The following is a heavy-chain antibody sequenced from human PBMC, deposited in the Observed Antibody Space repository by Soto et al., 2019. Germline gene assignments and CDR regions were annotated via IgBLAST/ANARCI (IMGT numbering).Heavy chain of an antibody. CDR1: GGSISSGGYY. J-gene: IGHJ5*02. Sequence: QVQLQESGPGLVKPSQTLSLTCTVSGGSISSGGYYWSWIRQHPGKGLEWIGYIHYSGSTYYNPSLKSRVTISVDTSKNQFSLKLSYVTAADTAVYYCAREGRDYYGSGSYYAEYNWFDPWGQGTLVTVSS. V-gene: IGHV4-31*03. CDR2: IHYSGST. D-gene: IGHD3-10*01. CDR3: AREGRDYYGSGSYYAEYNWFDP.